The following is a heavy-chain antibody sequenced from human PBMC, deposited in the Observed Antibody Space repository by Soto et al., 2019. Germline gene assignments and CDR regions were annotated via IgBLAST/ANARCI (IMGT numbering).Heavy chain of an antibody. Sequence: PSQTLSLTCAISGDSVSSNSATWHWIRQSPSRGLEWLGRTFYRSKWYYDYALSVKSRVTINPDTSKNQFSLHLNSVTPEDTAVYYCARLIVFPYYFASWGQGTLVTVPS. V-gene: IGHV6-1*01. J-gene: IGHJ4*02. CDR1: GDSVSSNSAT. D-gene: IGHD3-22*01. CDR2: TFYRSKWYY. CDR3: ARLIVFPYYFAS.